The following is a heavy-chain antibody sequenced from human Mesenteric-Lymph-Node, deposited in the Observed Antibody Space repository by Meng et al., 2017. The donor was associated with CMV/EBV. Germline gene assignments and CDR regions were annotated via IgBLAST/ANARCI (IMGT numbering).Heavy chain of an antibody. CDR1: GYTFTSYG. V-gene: IGHV1-69*05. Sequence: SAKVSCKASGYTFTSYGISWVRQAPGQGLEWVGGIIPIFETAAYAERFQGRVTITTDESTSTSYMELSGLTSDDTAVYYCARDGGYGEYAYDYWGQGTLVTVSS. D-gene: IGHD4-17*01. CDR3: ARDGGYGEYAYDY. CDR2: IIPIFETA. J-gene: IGHJ4*02.